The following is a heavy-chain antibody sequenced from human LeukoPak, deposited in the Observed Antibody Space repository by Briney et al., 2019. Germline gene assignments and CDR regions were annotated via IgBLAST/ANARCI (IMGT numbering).Heavy chain of an antibody. CDR2: ISSSSSYI. CDR3: ARDTNYYGSGTNTFDI. D-gene: IGHD3-10*01. V-gene: IGHV3-21*01. CDR1: GFTFSSYS. Sequence: GGSLRLSCAASGFTFSSYSMNWVRQAPGKGLDWVSSISSSSSYIYYADSVKGRFTISRDNAKNSLYLQMNSLRAEDTAVYYCARDTNYYGSGTNTFDIWGQGTMVTVSS. J-gene: IGHJ3*02.